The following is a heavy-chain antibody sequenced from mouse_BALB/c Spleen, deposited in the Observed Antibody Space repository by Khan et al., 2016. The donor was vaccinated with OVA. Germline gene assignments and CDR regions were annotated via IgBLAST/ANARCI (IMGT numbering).Heavy chain of an antibody. Sequence: VQLQQSAAELSRPGASVKMSCKASGYTFSSYTMHWVKQRPGQGLEWIGYINPSSGYTEYNQSFKDKTTLPADNSSSTAYMQLSSLTSEDSAVYYCARGVYGSRSTWLAHWGQGTLVTVSA. CDR2: INPSSGYT. CDR1: GYTFSSYT. CDR3: ARGVYGSRSTWLAH. D-gene: IGHD1-1*01. J-gene: IGHJ3*01. V-gene: IGHV1-4*02.